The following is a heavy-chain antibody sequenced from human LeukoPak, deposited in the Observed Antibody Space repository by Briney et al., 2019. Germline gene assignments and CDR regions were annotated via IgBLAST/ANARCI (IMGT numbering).Heavy chain of an antibody. CDR3: GRTGLECLGG. CDR1: EYTFTSYD. Sequence: ASVRVSCKASEYTFTSYDINWVRQATGEGLECMGWKKPNSGNTGYAQKFQGRVTITRNTSISTAYMELNSLRFEDKVERYWGRTGLECLGGGGERTLGTVSS. CDR2: KKPNSGNT. J-gene: IGHJ4*02. V-gene: IGHV1-8*03. D-gene: IGHD1-14*01.